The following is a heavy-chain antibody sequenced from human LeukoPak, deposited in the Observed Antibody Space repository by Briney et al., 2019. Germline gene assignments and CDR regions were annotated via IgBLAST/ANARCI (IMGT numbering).Heavy chain of an antibody. D-gene: IGHD3-3*01. J-gene: IGHJ4*02. CDR2: IRYDGSNK. V-gene: IGHV3-30*02. Sequence: GGSLRLSCAASGFTFSSYGMHWVRQAPGKGLEWVAFIRYDGSNKYYADSVKGRFTISRDNSKNTLYLQMNSLRAEDTAVYYCAKENITIFGVAFDYWGQGTLVTVSS. CDR1: GFTFSSYG. CDR3: AKENITIFGVAFDY.